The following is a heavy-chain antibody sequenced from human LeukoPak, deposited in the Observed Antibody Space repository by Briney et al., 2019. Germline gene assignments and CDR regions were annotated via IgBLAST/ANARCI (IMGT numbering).Heavy chain of an antibody. CDR3: ARVRVAAARVGLRYFQH. Sequence: SETLSLTFTVSGGSISSSSYYWGWIRQPPGKGLEWIGSIYYSGSTYYNPSLKSRVTISVDTSKNQFSLKLSSVTAADTAVYYCARVRVAAARVGLRYFQHWGQGTLVTVSS. D-gene: IGHD6-13*01. V-gene: IGHV4-39*07. CDR2: IYYSGST. CDR1: GGSISSSSYY. J-gene: IGHJ1*01.